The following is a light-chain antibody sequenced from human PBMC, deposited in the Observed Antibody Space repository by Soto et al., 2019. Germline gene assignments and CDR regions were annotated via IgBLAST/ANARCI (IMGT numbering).Light chain of an antibody. CDR3: LQRSDWPWT. Sequence: IVLTQAPATLALSPGERGTLSCRASQSVRNFLAWYQHNPGLXSRXXISDTSNRPTGIPARFSGSGSGTDGTLTISSLEPEDGEVYDGLQRSDWPWTFGQGTKVDIK. CDR1: QSVRNF. CDR2: DTS. J-gene: IGKJ1*01. V-gene: IGKV3-11*01.